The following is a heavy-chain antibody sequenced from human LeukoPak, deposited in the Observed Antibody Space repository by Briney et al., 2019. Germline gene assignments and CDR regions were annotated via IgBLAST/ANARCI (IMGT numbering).Heavy chain of an antibody. CDR1: GFTFSSYA. CDR3: AICGYSNEYYFDY. CDR2: ISYDGSNK. D-gene: IGHD4-11*01. V-gene: IGHV3-30-3*01. J-gene: IGHJ4*02. Sequence: GGSLRLSCAASGFTFSSYAMHWARQAPGKGLEWVAVISYDGSNKYYADSVKGRFTISRDNSKNTLYLQMNSLRAEETAVYYCAICGYSNEYYFDYWGRGTLVTVSS.